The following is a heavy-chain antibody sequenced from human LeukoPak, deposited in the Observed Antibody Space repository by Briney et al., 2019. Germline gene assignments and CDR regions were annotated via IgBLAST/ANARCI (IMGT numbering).Heavy chain of an antibody. CDR1: GGDFSSYA. D-gene: IGHD3-22*01. CDR3: ARDSSGYYGEGNFDY. V-gene: IGHV1-69*04. J-gene: IGHJ4*02. Sequence: VASVKVSCKASGGDFSSYAISWVRQAPGQGLEWMGRIIPIFGIANYAQKFQGRVTITADKSTSTAYMELSSLRSEDTAVYYCARDSSGYYGEGNFDYWGQGTLVTVSS. CDR2: IIPIFGIA.